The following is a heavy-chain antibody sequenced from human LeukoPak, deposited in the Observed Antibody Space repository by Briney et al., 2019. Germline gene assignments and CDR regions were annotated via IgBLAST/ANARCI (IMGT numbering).Heavy chain of an antibody. Sequence: SVKVSCKASGGTFSSYAISWVRQAPGQGLEWMGGIIPIFGTANYAQKFQGRVTITADESTSTAYMELSSLRSEDTAVYYCARPPNYYDSSGYLNYWGQGTLVTVSS. D-gene: IGHD3-22*01. J-gene: IGHJ4*02. V-gene: IGHV1-69*13. CDR3: ARPPNYYDSSGYLNY. CDR2: IIPIFGTA. CDR1: GGTFSSYA.